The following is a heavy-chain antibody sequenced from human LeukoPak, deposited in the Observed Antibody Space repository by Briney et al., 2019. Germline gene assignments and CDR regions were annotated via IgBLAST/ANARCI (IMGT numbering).Heavy chain of an antibody. Sequence: PGGSLRLSCAASGFTFNNYALSWVRQAPGKGLDWISGVDGSGAYTYYSDSVKGRFTISRDDSKNTLYLLMDSLRAEDTAVYFCTKGSAGGRPYYFDNWGQGTLVTVSS. V-gene: IGHV3-23*01. CDR3: TKGSAGGRPYYFDN. J-gene: IGHJ4*02. D-gene: IGHD2-15*01. CDR1: GFTFNNYA. CDR2: VDGSGAYT.